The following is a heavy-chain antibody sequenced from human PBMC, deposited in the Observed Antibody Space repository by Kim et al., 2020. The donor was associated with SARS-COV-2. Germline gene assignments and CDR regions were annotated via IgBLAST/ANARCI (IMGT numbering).Heavy chain of an antibody. J-gene: IGHJ4*02. V-gene: IGHV4-39*01. CDR2: IYYSGST. CDR1: GGSISSSSYY. CDR3: ARRAIIVVVPAAIDY. D-gene: IGHD2-2*01. Sequence: SETLSLTCTVSGGSISSSSYYWGWIRQPPGKGLEWIGSIYYSGSTYYNPSLKSRVTISVDTSKNQFSLKLSSVTAADTAVYYCARRAIIVVVPAAIDYWGQGTLVTVSS.